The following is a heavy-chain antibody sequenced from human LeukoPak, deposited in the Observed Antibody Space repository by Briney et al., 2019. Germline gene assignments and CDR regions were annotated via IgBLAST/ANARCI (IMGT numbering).Heavy chain of an antibody. CDR2: IHSSGNT. J-gene: IGHJ4*02. CDR1: GGSFSGYY. CDR3: ARVYGSGSALEY. D-gene: IGHD3-10*01. Sequence: PSETLSLTCAVYGGSFSGYYWSWIRQPPGKGLEWIGYIHSSGNTYYNPPLKSRVTISRDTSKNQFSLKLSSVTAADTAVYYCARVYGSGSALEYWGQGTLVTVSS. V-gene: IGHV4-34*09.